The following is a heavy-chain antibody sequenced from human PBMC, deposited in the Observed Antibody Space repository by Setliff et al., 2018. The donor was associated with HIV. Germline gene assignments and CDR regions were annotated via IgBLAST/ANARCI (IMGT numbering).Heavy chain of an antibody. CDR1: GFTFSSYE. D-gene: IGHD3-22*01. J-gene: IGHJ3*02. Sequence: PGGSLRLSCAASGFTFSSYEMNWVRQSPGKWLEWLSYISSSGRTRYYADSVKGRFTISRDNAKNSLYLQMNSLRAEDTAVYYCARDYYGSSGYYYRKYFDMWGQGTMVTVSS. CDR2: ISSSGRTR. CDR3: ARDYYGSSGYYYRKYFDM. V-gene: IGHV3-48*03.